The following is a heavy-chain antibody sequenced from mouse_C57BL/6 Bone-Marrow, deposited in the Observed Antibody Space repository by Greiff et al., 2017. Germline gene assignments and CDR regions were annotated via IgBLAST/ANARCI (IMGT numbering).Heavy chain of an antibody. J-gene: IGHJ4*01. CDR1: GYTFTSYD. V-gene: IGHV1-85*01. D-gene: IGHD1-2*01. CDR3: ARLGTPSYYYAMDY. Sequence: VQLQQSGPELVKPGASVKLSCKASGYTFTSYDINWVKQRPGQGLEWIGWIYPRDGSTKYNEKFKGKATLTVDTSSSTAYMELHSLTSEDSAVYFCARLGTPSYYYAMDYWGQGTSVTVSS. CDR2: IYPRDGST.